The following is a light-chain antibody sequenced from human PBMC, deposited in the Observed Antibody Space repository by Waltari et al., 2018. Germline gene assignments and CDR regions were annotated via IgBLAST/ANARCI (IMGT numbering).Light chain of an antibody. CDR3: QSYDTRLSASVI. CDR1: SSNIGAGYD. Sequence: YVLTHPPSVSGPPRQWVTISCIGGSSNIGAGYDVPWSQQLPHPAPKLLIYASTNRPSGISDRFSGSKSGTSASLGITGLQIEDEAVYYCQSYDTRLSASVIFGGGTELTVL. CDR2: AST. V-gene: IGLV1-40*01. J-gene: IGLJ2*01.